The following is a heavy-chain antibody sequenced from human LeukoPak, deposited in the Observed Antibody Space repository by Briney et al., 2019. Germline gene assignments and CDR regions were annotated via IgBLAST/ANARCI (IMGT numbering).Heavy chain of an antibody. Sequence: ASVKVSCKASGYTFTTYGISWVRQAPGQGLEWMGWISAYTGSTDYAQKLQGRVTMTTDKSTSTAYMELSSLRSEDTAVYYCARVGSWFDPWGQGTLVTVSS. CDR3: ARVGSWFDP. J-gene: IGHJ5*02. V-gene: IGHV1-18*01. CDR1: GYTFTTYG. D-gene: IGHD3-16*01. CDR2: ISAYTGST.